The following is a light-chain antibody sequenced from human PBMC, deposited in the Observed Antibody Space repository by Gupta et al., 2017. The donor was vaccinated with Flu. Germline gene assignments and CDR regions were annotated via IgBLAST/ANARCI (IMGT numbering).Light chain of an antibody. V-gene: IGKV3-11*01. Sequence: EIVLTQSPATLSASPGERVTLSCRASETVRTFLAWYQQKSGQAPRLLIHDASNRAAGIPGRFSGSGSGTDFTLTISSLEPEDVGVDYFQERSMGVTFGAGAKA. CDR2: DAS. CDR3: QERSMGVT. CDR1: ETVRTF. J-gene: IGKJ4*01.